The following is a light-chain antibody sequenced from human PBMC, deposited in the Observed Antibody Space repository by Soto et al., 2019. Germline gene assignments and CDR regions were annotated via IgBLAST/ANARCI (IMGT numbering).Light chain of an antibody. V-gene: IGKV3-20*01. Sequence: EIVLTQSPGTLSLSPGERATLSCRASQSVSSGFLAWYQQKPGQAPSLLIYGASSRATGIPDRFSGSGSGTDFTLTISRLEPEDFAVYYCQQYNNWPCTFGQGTKLEIK. J-gene: IGKJ2*02. CDR3: QQYNNWPCT. CDR1: QSVSSGF. CDR2: GAS.